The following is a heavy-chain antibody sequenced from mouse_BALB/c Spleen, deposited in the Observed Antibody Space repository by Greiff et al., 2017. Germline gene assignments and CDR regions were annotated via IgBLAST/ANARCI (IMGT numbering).Heavy chain of an antibody. D-gene: IGHD2-3*01. V-gene: IGHV1-31*01. Sequence: VQLQQSGPELVKPGASVKISCKASGYSFTGYYIHWVKQSHVKSLEWIGRINPYNGATSYNQNFKDKASLTVDKSSSTAYMELHSLTSEDSAVYYCARGGYYDYAMDYWGQGTSVTVSS. CDR3: ARGGYYDYAMDY. CDR1: GYSFTGYY. J-gene: IGHJ4*01. CDR2: INPYNGAT.